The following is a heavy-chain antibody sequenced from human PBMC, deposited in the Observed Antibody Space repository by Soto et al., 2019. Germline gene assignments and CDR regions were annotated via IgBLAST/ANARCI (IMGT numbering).Heavy chain of an antibody. CDR3: ARDLGTLDGPGDYVFYGMDV. D-gene: IGHD4-17*01. V-gene: IGHV1-46*01. J-gene: IGHJ6*02. CDR1: GYTFTSYY. Sequence: GASVKVSCKASGYTFTSYYMHWVRQAPGQGLEWMGIINPSGGSTSYAQKFQGRVTMTRDTSTSTVYMELSSLRSEDTAVYYCARDLGTLDGPGDYVFYGMDVWGQGTTVTVSS. CDR2: INPSGGST.